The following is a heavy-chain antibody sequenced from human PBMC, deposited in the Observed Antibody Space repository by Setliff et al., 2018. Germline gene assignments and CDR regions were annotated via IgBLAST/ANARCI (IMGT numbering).Heavy chain of an antibody. CDR1: GFTFSSYA. Sequence: GESLKISCAASGFTFSSYAMSWVRQAPGKGLEWVSGISGSGGSTYYADSVKGRFTISRDNAKNSLYLQMNSLRAEDTAVYYCARGDRWGYSYGPYYYGMDVWGQGTTVTVSS. J-gene: IGHJ6*02. D-gene: IGHD5-18*01. CDR2: ISGSGGST. CDR3: ARGDRWGYSYGPYYYGMDV. V-gene: IGHV3-23*01.